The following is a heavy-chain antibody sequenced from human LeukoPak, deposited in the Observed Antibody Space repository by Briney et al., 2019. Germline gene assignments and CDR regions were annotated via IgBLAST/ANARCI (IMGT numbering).Heavy chain of an antibody. CDR1: GYTFTSYG. V-gene: IGHV1-18*01. CDR3: ARAISCSSTSCYGILRYFDWHPPREDGMDV. J-gene: IGHJ6*02. D-gene: IGHD2-2*01. Sequence: GASVKVSCMASGYTFTSYGISWVRQAPGQGLEWMGWISAYNGNTNYAQKLQGRVTLTTDTSTSTAYMELRSLRSDDTAVYYCARAISCSSTSCYGILRYFDWHPPREDGMDVWGQGTTVTVSS. CDR2: ISAYNGNT.